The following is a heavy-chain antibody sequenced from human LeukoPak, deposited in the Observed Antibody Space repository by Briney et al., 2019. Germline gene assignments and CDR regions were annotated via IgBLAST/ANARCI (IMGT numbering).Heavy chain of an antibody. J-gene: IGHJ4*02. CDR3: ARCSSGWYGGYYFDY. CDR1: GLTFSSYE. CDR2: ISSSGSTI. V-gene: IGHV3-48*03. D-gene: IGHD6-19*01. Sequence: GGSLRLSCAASGLTFSSYEMNWVRQAQGKGLEWVSYISSSGSTIYYADSVKGRFTISRDNAKNSLYLQMNSLRAEDTAVYYCARCSSGWYGGYYFDYWGQGTLVTVSS.